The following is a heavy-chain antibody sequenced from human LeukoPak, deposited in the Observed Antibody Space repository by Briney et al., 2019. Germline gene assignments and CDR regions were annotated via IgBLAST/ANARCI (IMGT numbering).Heavy chain of an antibody. CDR3: AGLPAYYYDTSGFYFDY. J-gene: IGHJ4*02. CDR1: GFTFTNYA. V-gene: IGHV3-30*14. Sequence: GGSLRLSCAASGFTFTNYAMHWVRQAPGKGLEWVAVISYDETNKYYEDSVKGRFTISRDSSKNTLYLQMNSLRAEDTAVYYCAGLPAYYYDTSGFYFDYWGQGTLVTVSS. D-gene: IGHD3-22*01. CDR2: ISYDETNK.